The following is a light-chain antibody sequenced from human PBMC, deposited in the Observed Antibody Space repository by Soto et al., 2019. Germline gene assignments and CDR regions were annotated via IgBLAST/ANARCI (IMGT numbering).Light chain of an antibody. Sequence: QSALTQPASVSGSPGQSITISCTGTSSDVGGYNYVSWYQQHPGKAPKLMIYDVSNRPSGVSNRFSGSKSGNTASLTISGLQAEDEADYYCRSYTSSSTPYIFENGTKVTVL. CDR2: DVS. CDR3: RSYTSSSTPYI. J-gene: IGLJ1*01. CDR1: SSDVGGYNY. V-gene: IGLV2-14*01.